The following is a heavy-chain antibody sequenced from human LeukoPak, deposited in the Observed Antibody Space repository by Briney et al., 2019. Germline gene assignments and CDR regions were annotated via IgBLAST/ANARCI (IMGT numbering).Heavy chain of an antibody. Sequence: ASVKVSCKASGYTFIGYYIHWVRQAPGQGLEWMGWINPNSGGTKYAQRFQGRVTMTRDTSISTAYMESSGLRSDDTAVYYCARDASPFDYWGQGTLVTVSS. V-gene: IGHV1-2*02. CDR1: GYTFIGYY. J-gene: IGHJ4*02. CDR3: ARDASPFDY. CDR2: INPNSGGT.